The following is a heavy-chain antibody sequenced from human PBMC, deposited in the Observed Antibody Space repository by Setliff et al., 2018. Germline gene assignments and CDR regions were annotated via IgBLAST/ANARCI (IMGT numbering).Heavy chain of an antibody. CDR1: GYTFTGYY. D-gene: IGHD1-26*01. V-gene: IGHV1-2*04. Sequence: ASVKVSCKASGYTFTGYYMHWVRQAPGQGLEWMGWINXXXXXXXXXXXXXGWVTMTRDTSISTAYMELSRLRSDDTAAYYCARALGATITHFDYWGQGTLVTVSS. J-gene: IGHJ4*02. CDR2: INXXXXXX. CDR3: ARALGATITHFDY.